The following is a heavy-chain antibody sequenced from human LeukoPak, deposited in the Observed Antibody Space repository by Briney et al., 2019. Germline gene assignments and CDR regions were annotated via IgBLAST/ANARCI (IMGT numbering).Heavy chain of an antibody. D-gene: IGHD5-12*01. V-gene: IGHV4-30-4*07. CDR1: GHSISSGSYS. Sequence: SETLSLTCAVSGHSISSGSYSWSWIRQPPGKGLEWIGHIYYSGSTYYNPSLKSRVTISVDTSTNQFSLKLSSVTAADTAVYYCARIGWLRSKGYFDLWGRGTLVTVSS. J-gene: IGHJ2*01. CDR3: ARIGWLRSKGYFDL. CDR2: IYYSGST.